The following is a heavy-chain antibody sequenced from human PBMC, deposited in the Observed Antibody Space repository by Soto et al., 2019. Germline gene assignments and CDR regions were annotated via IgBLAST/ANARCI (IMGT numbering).Heavy chain of an antibody. CDR3: ARDWGGEFSDY. CDR2: IYYSGST. J-gene: IGHJ4*02. V-gene: IGHV4-30-4*01. D-gene: IGHD3-16*01. Sequence: QVQLQESGPGLVKPSQTLSLTCTVSGGSISSGDYYWSWIRQPPGKGLEWIGYIYYSGSTYYNPSLKSXXTXSXXTSKNQFSLKMSSVTAADTAVYYCARDWGGEFSDYWGQGTLVTVSS. CDR1: GGSISSGDYY.